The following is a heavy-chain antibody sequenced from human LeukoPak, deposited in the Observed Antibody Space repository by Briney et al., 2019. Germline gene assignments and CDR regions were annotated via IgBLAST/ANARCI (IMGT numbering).Heavy chain of an antibody. CDR1: GFTFSSYS. Sequence: QSGGSLRLSCEASGFTFSSYSMNWVRQAPGKGLEWVSYISSGSSTTYYADSVKGRVTMSRDNAKKSLHLQMNSLRAEDTAVYYCARGGYCSSTSCYADDAFDIWGQGTMVTVSS. CDR2: ISSGSSTT. D-gene: IGHD2-2*01. CDR3: ARGGYCSSTSCYADDAFDI. J-gene: IGHJ3*02. V-gene: IGHV3-48*04.